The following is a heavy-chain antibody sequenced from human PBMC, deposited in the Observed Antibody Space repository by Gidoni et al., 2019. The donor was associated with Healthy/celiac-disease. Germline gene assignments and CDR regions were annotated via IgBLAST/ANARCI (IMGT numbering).Heavy chain of an antibody. J-gene: IGHJ4*02. CDR3: ARGEDGGGSFDY. CDR2: IYYSGST. Sequence: QVQLQESGPGLVKPSQTLSLTCTVSGGPISSGGYSWRWIRPHPGKGLEWIGYIYYSGSTYYNPSLKSRVTISVDTSKNQFSLKLSSVTAADTAVYYCARGEDGGGSFDYWGQGTLVTVSS. V-gene: IGHV4-31*03. D-gene: IGHD4-17*01. CDR1: GGPISSGGYS.